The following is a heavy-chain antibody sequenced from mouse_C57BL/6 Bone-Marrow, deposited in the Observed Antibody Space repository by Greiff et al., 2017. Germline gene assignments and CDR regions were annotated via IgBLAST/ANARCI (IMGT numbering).Heavy chain of an antibody. Sequence: VQLQQSGPELVKPGASVKISCKASGYAFSSSWMNWVKQRPGKGLEWIGRIYPGDGDTNYNGKFKGKATLTADKSSSTAYMQLSSLTSEDSAVYFCARGGTTVVATGYFDVWGTGTTVTVSS. CDR1: GYAFSSSW. CDR3: ARGGTTVVATGYFDV. V-gene: IGHV1-82*01. D-gene: IGHD1-1*01. CDR2: IYPGDGDT. J-gene: IGHJ1*03.